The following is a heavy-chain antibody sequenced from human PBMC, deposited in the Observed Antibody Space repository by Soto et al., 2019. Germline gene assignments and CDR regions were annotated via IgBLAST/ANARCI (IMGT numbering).Heavy chain of an antibody. CDR2: INSDGSST. Sequence: PGGSLRLSCAASGCTFSSYWMHWVRQAPGKGLVWVSRINSDGSSTSYADSVKGRFTISRDNAKNTLYLQMNSLRAEDTAVYYCAVAVAGPTAIGYWGQGTLVTVSS. CDR3: AVAVAGPTAIGY. CDR1: GCTFSSYW. J-gene: IGHJ4*02. V-gene: IGHV3-74*01. D-gene: IGHD6-19*01.